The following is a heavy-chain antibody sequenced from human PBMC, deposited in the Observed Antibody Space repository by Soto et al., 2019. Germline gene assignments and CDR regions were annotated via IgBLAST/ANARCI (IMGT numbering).Heavy chain of an antibody. V-gene: IGHV1-69*01. CDR1: GGTFSSYA. CDR2: IIPIFGTA. D-gene: IGHD3-3*01. CDR3: ARGNYDFWSATQNDAFDI. J-gene: IGHJ3*02. Sequence: QVPLVQSGAEVKKPGSSVKVSCKASGGTFSSYAISWVRQAPGQGLEWMGGIIPIFGTANYAQKFQGRVTITADESTSTAYMELSSLRSEDTAVYYCARGNYDFWSATQNDAFDIWGQGTMVTVSS.